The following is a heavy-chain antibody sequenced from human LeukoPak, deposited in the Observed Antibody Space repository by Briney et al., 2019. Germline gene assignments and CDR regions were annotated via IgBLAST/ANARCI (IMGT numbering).Heavy chain of an antibody. J-gene: IGHJ5*02. CDR2: IKSKTDGGTT. V-gene: IGHV3-15*01. CDR1: GFTFSNAW. CDR3: TTPPTIYCRGGSCYSFDP. D-gene: IGHD2-15*01. Sequence: PGGSLRLSCAASGFTFSNAWMSWVRQAPGKGREWVGRIKSKTDGGTTDYAAPVKGRFTISRDNSKNTLYLQINSLKTEDTAVYYCTTPPTIYCRGGSCYSFDPWGQGTLVTVSS.